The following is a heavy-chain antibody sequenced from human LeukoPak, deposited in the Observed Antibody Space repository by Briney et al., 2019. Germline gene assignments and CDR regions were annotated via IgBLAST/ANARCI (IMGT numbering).Heavy chain of an antibody. CDR3: ARWNYYDSSGYYSVMSFDY. CDR1: GGSISSGGYY. V-gene: IGHV4-61*02. Sequence: SQTLSLTCTVSGGSISSGGYYWSWIRQPAGKGLEWIGRIYTSGSTNYNPSLKSRVTISVDTSKNQFSLKLSSVTAADTAVYYCARWNYYDSSGYYSVMSFDYWGQGTLVTVSS. CDR2: IYTSGST. J-gene: IGHJ4*02. D-gene: IGHD3-22*01.